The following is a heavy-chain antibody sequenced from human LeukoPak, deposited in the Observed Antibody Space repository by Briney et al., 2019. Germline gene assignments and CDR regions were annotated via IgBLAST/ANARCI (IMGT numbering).Heavy chain of an antibody. D-gene: IGHD3-22*01. Sequence: SETLSLTCAVYGGXFSGYYWSWIRQPPGKGQEWLGEINHSGSTNYNPSLKSRVTISVDTSKNQLSLKLSSVTAADTAVYFCARGPRTDYYDSSGFYYVFDYWGQGTLVTVSS. CDR2: INHSGST. J-gene: IGHJ4*02. CDR1: GGXFSGYY. CDR3: ARGPRTDYYDSSGFYYVFDY. V-gene: IGHV4-34*01.